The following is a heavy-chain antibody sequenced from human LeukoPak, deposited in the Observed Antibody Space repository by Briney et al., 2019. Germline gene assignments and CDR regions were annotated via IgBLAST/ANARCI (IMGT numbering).Heavy chain of an antibody. V-gene: IGHV3-7*01. Sequence: PGGSLRLSCAASGFTFNNYWMSWVRQAPGKGLEWVANIKQDGSEKYYMDSVKGRFTISRDNAKNSLYLQMNSLRAEDTAVYYCTRGDLVGVTGRAYQHWGQGTLATVSS. CDR2: IKQDGSEK. CDR3: TRGDLVGVTGRAYQH. J-gene: IGHJ1*01. CDR1: GFTFNNYW. D-gene: IGHD1-26*01.